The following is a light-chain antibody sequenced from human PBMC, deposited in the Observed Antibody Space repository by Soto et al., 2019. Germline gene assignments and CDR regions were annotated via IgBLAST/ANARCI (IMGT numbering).Light chain of an antibody. CDR2: GAS. Sequence: ELVLAQSTGTLSLSPVAIANLSFTASQSVSSNLARYQQNPGQAPRPLIYGASSRATGIPDRFSGSGSGTDFTLPISRLEPEDFAVYYCQQYGSSPWTFGQGTKVDIK. V-gene: IGKV3-20*01. CDR1: QSVSSN. CDR3: QQYGSSPWT. J-gene: IGKJ1*01.